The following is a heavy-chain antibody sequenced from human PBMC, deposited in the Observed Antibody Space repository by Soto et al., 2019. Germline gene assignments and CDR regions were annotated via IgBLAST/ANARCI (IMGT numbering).Heavy chain of an antibody. CDR2: IIPIIGPA. CDR1: GGTFTYYG. V-gene: IGHV1-69*01. D-gene: IGHD3-22*01. CDR3: AGDLGTTIAGPPRRETYGGLDP. Sequence: QVQLVQSGAEVKRPGSSVKLSCKASGGTFTYYGISWVRQAPGQGLEWMGGIIPIIGPATYAQKFQGRLTITADQSTSTAYMELSSLGSEDTALYYCAGDLGTTIAGPPRRETYGGLDPWGQGTLVTVSS. J-gene: IGHJ5*02.